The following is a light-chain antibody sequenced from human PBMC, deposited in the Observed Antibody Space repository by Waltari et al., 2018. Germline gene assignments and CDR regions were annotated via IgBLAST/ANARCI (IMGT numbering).Light chain of an antibody. Sequence: EIVLTQSPGTLSLSPGERNTLSCRASQSLRNFLAWYQHKPGQAPRLLISAASNRAPGTPARFSGSGSGTDFTLTISSLEPEDFAVYYCQQRINWPLTFGGGTKVAIK. CDR2: AAS. CDR3: QQRINWPLT. J-gene: IGKJ4*01. CDR1: QSLRNF. V-gene: IGKV3-11*01.